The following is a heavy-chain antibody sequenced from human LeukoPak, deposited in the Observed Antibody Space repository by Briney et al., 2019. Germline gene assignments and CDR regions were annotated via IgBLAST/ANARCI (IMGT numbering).Heavy chain of an antibody. CDR1: GGSISSGDYY. J-gene: IGHJ4*02. Sequence: SQTLSLTCTVSGGSISSGDYYWSWIRQPPGKGLEWIGYIYYSGSTYYNPSLKSRVTISVDTSKNQFSLKLSSVTAADTAVYYCARATDIAAAGTGYSDYWGQGTLVTVSS. D-gene: IGHD6-13*01. CDR2: IYYSGST. V-gene: IGHV4-30-4*08. CDR3: ARATDIAAAGTGYSDY.